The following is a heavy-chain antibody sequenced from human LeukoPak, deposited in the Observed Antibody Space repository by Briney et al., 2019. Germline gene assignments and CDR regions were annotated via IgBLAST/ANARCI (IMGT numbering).Heavy chain of an antibody. D-gene: IGHD3-16*02. J-gene: IGHJ4*02. Sequence: SETLSLTCTVSGGSISSYYWSWIRQPPGKGLEWIGYIYYSGSTNYNPSFKSRVTISVDTSKNQFSLKLSSVTAADTAVYYCARGGKKSVWGSYRLTYFDYWGQGTLVTVSS. CDR3: ARGGKKSVWGSYRLTYFDY. CDR1: GGSISSYY. V-gene: IGHV4-59*01. CDR2: IYYSGST.